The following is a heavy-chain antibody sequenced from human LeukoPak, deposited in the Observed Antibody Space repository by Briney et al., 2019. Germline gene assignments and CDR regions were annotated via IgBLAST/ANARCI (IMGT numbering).Heavy chain of an antibody. CDR2: IYYSGST. V-gene: IGHV4-59*01. D-gene: IGHD3-10*01. J-gene: IGHJ6*03. Sequence: SETLSLTCTVSGGSISSYYWSWIRQPPGKGLEWIGYIYYSGSTNYNPSLKSRVTISVDTSKNQFSLKLSSVTAADTAVYCCARSITMARGVIRSYYYMDVWGKGTTVTVSS. CDR1: GGSISSYY. CDR3: ARSITMARGVIRSYYYMDV.